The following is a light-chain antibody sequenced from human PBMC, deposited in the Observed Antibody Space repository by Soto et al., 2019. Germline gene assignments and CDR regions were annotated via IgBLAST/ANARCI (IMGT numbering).Light chain of an antibody. CDR1: QSVDTTF. J-gene: IGKJ1*01. CDR2: GAS. CDR3: QPYMSSVT. V-gene: IGKV3-20*01. Sequence: EIVLTQSPGSLSLSPGQRATLSCRASQSVDTTFFAWYQKKPGQAPRLLIQGASKRATGIPDRFSGSGSGRGLTLIISRLEPEDFAVYYCQPYMSSVTFGQGTKVEIK.